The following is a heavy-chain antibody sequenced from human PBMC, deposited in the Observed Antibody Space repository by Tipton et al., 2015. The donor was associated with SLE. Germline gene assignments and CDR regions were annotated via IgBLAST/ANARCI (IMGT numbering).Heavy chain of an antibody. D-gene: IGHD4-17*01. CDR3: AGPPGVTTAG. CDR1: GGSISSYY. J-gene: IGHJ4*02. Sequence: TLSLTCTVSGGSISSYYWSWIRQPPGKGLEWIGYIYYSGSTYYNPSLKSRVTISVDTSKNQFSLKLSSVTAADTAVYYCAGPPGVTTAGWGQGTLVTVSS. V-gene: IGHV4-59*06. CDR2: IYYSGST.